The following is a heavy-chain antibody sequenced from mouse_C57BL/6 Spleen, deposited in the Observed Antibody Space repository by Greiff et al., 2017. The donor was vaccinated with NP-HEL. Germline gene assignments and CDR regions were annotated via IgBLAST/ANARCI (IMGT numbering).Heavy chain of an antibody. D-gene: IGHD2-4*01. CDR1: GFSLTSYG. Sequence: VKLVESGPGLVAPSQSLSITCTVSGFSLTSYGVDWVRQPPGKGLEWLGVIWGGGSTNYNSALMSRLSISKDNSKSQVFLKMNSLQTDDTAMYYCAKREGGYYDYDAWFAYWGQGTLVTVSA. CDR3: AKREGGYYDYDAWFAY. CDR2: IWGGGST. V-gene: IGHV2-9*01. J-gene: IGHJ3*01.